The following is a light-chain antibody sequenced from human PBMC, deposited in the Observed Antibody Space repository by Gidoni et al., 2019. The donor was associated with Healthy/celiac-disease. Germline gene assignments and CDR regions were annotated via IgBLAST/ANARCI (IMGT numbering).Light chain of an antibody. V-gene: IGKV3-15*01. J-gene: IGKJ2*02. CDR2: GAS. CDR1: QSVSSN. CDR3: QQYNNWPPGACT. Sequence: EIVMTQSPATLSVSPGERATLSCRASQSVSSNLAWYQQKPGQAPRLLIYGASTRATGIPARFSGSGSGTEFTLTISSLQSEDFAVYYCQQYNNWPPGACTFGQGTKLEIK.